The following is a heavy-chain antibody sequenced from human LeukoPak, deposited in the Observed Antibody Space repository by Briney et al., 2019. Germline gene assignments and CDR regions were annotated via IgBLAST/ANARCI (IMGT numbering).Heavy chain of an antibody. Sequence: GMSLRLSCAASGYTFSIYGMNWVRQAPGKGLEWVAIIWYDGSNTYFAESVMGRFSISKDNFKNTVYLQMNSLKIEDTGVYYCARAGIVNALDYWGQAAQVTVSS. D-gene: IGHD2/OR15-2a*01. CDR2: IWYDGSNT. V-gene: IGHV3-33*01. CDR1: GYTFSIYG. J-gene: IGHJ4*02. CDR3: ARAGIVNALDY.